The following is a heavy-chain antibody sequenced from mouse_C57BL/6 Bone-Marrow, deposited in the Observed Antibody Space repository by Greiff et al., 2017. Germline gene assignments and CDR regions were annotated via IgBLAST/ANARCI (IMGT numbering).Heavy chain of an antibody. D-gene: IGHD1-1*01. Sequence: QVQLQQSGPELVKPGASVKLSCKASGYTFTSYDINWVKQRPGQGLEWIGWIYPRDGSTKYTEKFKGKATLTVDTSSSTAYMELHSLTSEDSAVYFCARPYYYGSSYRYFDVWGTGTTVTVSS. J-gene: IGHJ1*03. CDR2: IYPRDGST. CDR3: ARPYYYGSSYRYFDV. V-gene: IGHV1-85*01. CDR1: GYTFTSYD.